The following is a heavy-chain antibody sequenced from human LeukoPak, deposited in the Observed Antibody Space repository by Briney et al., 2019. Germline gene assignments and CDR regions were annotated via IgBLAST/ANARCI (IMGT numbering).Heavy chain of an antibody. CDR2: ISGSGGST. CDR3: EKDGEQQLIRGYFDY. CDR1: AFTFSSYA. V-gene: IGHV3-23*01. Sequence: GGSLRLPCAASAFTFSSYAMSWLRQARGKGLEWVLVISGSGGSTFYADSVKGRFTISRDNSKNTLYLQMNSLRGEDTAIYYCEKDGEQQLIRGYFDYWGQGALVTVSS. D-gene: IGHD6-13*01. J-gene: IGHJ4*02.